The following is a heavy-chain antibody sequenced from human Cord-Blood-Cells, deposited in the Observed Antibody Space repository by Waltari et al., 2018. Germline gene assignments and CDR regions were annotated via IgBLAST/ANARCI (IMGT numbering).Heavy chain of an antibody. CDR3: ARGGGGDCYNY. D-gene: IGHD2-21*02. V-gene: IGHV1-69*01. CDR2: IIPILGTA. CDR1: VGTFSTYA. Sequence: QVQLVQSGAEVKKPRSSVKVSCKASVGTFSTYALSWVRQAPGQGLEWMGGIIPILGTASYAQKFQGRVTITADESTSTAYMELSSLRSEDTAVYYCARGGGGDCYNYWGQGTLVTVSS. J-gene: IGHJ4*02.